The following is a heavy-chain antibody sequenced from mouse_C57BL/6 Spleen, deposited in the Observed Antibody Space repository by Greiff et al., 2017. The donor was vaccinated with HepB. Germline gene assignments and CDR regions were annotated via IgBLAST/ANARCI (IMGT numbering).Heavy chain of an antibody. Sequence: QVQLKQPGAELVKPGASVKLSCKASGYTFTSYWMQWVKQRPGQGLEWIGEIDPSDSYTNYNQKFKGKATLTVDTSSSTAYMQLSSLTSEDSAVYYCARRSLYFDYWGQGTTLTVSS. CDR1: GYTFTSYW. CDR2: IDPSDSYT. CDR3: ARRSLYFDY. J-gene: IGHJ2*01. V-gene: IGHV1-50*01.